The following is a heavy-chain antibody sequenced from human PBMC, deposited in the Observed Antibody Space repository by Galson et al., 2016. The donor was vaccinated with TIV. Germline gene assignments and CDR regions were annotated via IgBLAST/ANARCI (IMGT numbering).Heavy chain of an antibody. V-gene: IGHV3-66*02. J-gene: IGHJ6*02. D-gene: IGHD2-15*01. CDR3: ARDRVVDATYYYYYYGMDV. CDR1: GLSVSINY. Sequence: SLRLSCAASGLSVSINYMTWVRQAPGKGLEWGSLISDGGNTYYPDSVKGRFTISRDNSKNTLYLQMNSLRVEDTAVYYCARDRVVDATYYYYYYGMDVWGQGTAVTVSS. CDR2: ISDGGNT.